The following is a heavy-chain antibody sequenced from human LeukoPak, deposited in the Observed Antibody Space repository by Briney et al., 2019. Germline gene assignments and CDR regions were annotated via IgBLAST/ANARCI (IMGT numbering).Heavy chain of an antibody. V-gene: IGHV4-59*01. CDR3: ARASYGSGSYYNA. D-gene: IGHD3-10*01. J-gene: IGHJ4*02. CDR1: GASISSYY. Sequence: KPSETLSLTCTVSGASISSYYWSWIRQPPGKGLEWIGYIYYSGSTNYNPSLKSRVTISVDTSKNQFSLKLSSVTAADTAVYYCARASYGSGSYYNAWGQGTLVTVSS. CDR2: IYYSGST.